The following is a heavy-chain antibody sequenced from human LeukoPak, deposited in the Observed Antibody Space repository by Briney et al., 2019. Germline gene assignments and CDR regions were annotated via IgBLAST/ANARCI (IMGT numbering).Heavy chain of an antibody. J-gene: IGHJ6*01. Sequence: GALRLSCAASGLSFSDYYMSWIRQAPGKGLEWVSYITNSGSTMYYADSVKGRFTISRGNAKNSLFLQMNSLRAEDTAVYYCARDPPGSHYGMDGWGQGTTVTVSS. V-gene: IGHV3-11*01. CDR1: GLSFSDYY. CDR3: ARDPPGSHYGMDG. CDR2: ITNSGSTM.